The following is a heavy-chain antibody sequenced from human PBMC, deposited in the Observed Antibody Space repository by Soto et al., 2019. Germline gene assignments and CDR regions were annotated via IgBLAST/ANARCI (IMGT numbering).Heavy chain of an antibody. CDR3: AKDTVGAGEGPFDP. J-gene: IGHJ5*02. CDR2: ISGSGGST. D-gene: IGHD1-26*01. Sequence: QPGGSLRLSCAASGFTFSSYAMSWVRQAPGKGLEWVSAISGSGGSTYYTDSAKGRFTISRDNSKNTLYLQMNSLRAEDTAVYYCAKDTVGAGEGPFDPWGQGTLVTVSS. V-gene: IGHV3-23*01. CDR1: GFTFSSYA.